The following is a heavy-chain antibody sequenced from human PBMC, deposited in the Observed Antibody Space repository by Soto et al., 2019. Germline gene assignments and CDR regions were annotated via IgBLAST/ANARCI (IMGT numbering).Heavy chain of an antibody. D-gene: IGHD4-17*01. CDR3: TTYLPGVTTNYGFDY. J-gene: IGHJ4*02. CDR1: GFTFSDAW. Sequence: EVQLMESGGGLVKPGESLILSCAASGFTFSDAWMNWVRQAPGQGLEWVARFKSRAAGGTTDYAAPVKGRFTFSRDDSQNIVFLQMNSLKTEDTAVYFCTTYLPGVTTNYGFDYWGQGILVTVSS. V-gene: IGHV3-15*07. CDR2: FKSRAAGGTT.